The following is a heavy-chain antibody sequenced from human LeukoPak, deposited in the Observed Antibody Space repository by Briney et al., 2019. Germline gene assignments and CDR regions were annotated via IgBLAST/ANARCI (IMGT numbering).Heavy chain of an antibody. CDR3: ARGSIAAPFDY. V-gene: IGHV1-46*01. Sequence: ASVKVSCKASGYTFTGYSMHWVRQAPGQGLEWMGIISPSGGSTSYAQKFQGRVTMTRDTSTSTVYMELSSLRSEDTAVYYCARGSIAAPFDYWGQGTLVTVSS. J-gene: IGHJ4*02. CDR1: GYTFTGYS. CDR2: ISPSGGST. D-gene: IGHD6-6*01.